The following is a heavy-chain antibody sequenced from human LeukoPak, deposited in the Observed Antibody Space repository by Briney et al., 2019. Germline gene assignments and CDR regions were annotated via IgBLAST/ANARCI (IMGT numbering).Heavy chain of an antibody. CDR2: INTDGSST. Sequence: PGGSLRLSCAASGFTFSSYWMHWVRQAPGKGLVWVSRINTDGSSTSYADSVKGRFTISRDNAKNTLYLQMNSLRAEDTAVYYCAKEGGLGEVVDYWGQGTLVTVSS. CDR3: AKEGGLGEVVDY. D-gene: IGHD3-10*01. J-gene: IGHJ4*02. V-gene: IGHV3-74*01. CDR1: GFTFSSYW.